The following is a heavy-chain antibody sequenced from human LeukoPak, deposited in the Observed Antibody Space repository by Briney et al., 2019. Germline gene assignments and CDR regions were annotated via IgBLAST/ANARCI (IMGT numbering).Heavy chain of an antibody. V-gene: IGHV4-61*08. Sequence: SETLSLTCTVSGVSISSGGYYWSWIRQPPGKGLEWIGYIYYSGSTNYNPSLKSRVTISVDTSKNQFSLKLSSVTAADTAVYYCARDSWGDYAAFDIWGLGTMVTVSS. D-gene: IGHD4-17*01. CDR3: ARDSWGDYAAFDI. J-gene: IGHJ3*02. CDR1: GVSISSGGYY. CDR2: IYYSGST.